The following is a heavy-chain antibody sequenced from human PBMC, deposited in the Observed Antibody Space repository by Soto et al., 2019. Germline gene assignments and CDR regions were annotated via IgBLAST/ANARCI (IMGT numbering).Heavy chain of an antibody. V-gene: IGHV3-23*01. CDR1: GVTFSSFA. CDR3: AKLGGPGTYYHYYYHMDV. CDR2: ISGGGGST. J-gene: IGHJ6*03. Sequence: EVHLLESGGGLVQPGGSLRLSCAASGVTFSSFAMSWVRQAPGKGLEWVSAISGGGGSTYYADSVKGRFTISRDNSNNTLFLQMISLRAEDTALYYCAKLGGPGTYYHYYYHMDVWGKGTTVTVSS. D-gene: IGHD3-10*01.